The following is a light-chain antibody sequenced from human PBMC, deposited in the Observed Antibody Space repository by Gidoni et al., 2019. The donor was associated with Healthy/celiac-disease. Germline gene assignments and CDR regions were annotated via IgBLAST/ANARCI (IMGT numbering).Light chain of an antibody. V-gene: IGLV3-19*01. CDR3: NSRDSSGNHLEV. Sequence: SSELTQDHAVSVALGQTVRITCQGDSLRSDYASWYQQKPGQAPVLVIYGKNNRPSGIPDRFSGSSSGNTASLTITWAQAEDEADYYCNSRDSSGNHLEVFGGGTKLTV. J-gene: IGLJ2*01. CDR1: SLRSDY. CDR2: GKN.